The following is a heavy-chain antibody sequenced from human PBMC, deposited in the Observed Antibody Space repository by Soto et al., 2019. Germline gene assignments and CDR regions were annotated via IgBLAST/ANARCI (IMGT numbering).Heavy chain of an antibody. J-gene: IGHJ4*02. CDR1: GFTFSSYS. D-gene: IGHD3-10*01. V-gene: IGHV3-21*01. CDR3: ARVGYYGSGSMGFPFDY. Sequence: PGGSLRLSCAASGFTFSSYSMNWVRQAPGKGLEWVSSISSSSTYIYYADSVKGRFTNSRDNAKNSLYLQMNSLRAEDTAVYYCARVGYYGSGSMGFPFDYWGQGTLVTVSS. CDR2: ISSSSTYI.